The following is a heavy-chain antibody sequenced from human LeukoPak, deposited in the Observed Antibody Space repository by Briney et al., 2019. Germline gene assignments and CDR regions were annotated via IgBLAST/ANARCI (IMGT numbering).Heavy chain of an antibody. Sequence: SETLSLTCTVSGGSISGSYWSCIRQPPGRGLEWIGYIYVSGSTDYSPSLKSRVTISIDSSKNQISLKLSSVTAADTAVYYCARLGPEELPSGRAFDIWGQGTLVSVSS. CDR2: IYVSGST. CDR3: ARLGPEELPSGRAFDI. D-gene: IGHD3-10*01. V-gene: IGHV4-59*08. CDR1: GGSISGSY. J-gene: IGHJ3*02.